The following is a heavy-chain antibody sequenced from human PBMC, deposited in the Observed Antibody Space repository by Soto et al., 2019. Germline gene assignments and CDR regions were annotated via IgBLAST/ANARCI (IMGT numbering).Heavy chain of an antibody. V-gene: IGHV5-51*01. D-gene: IGHD5-12*01. CDR2: IYPGDSDT. CDR1: GYSFTSYW. J-gene: IGHJ4*02. Sequence: LGESLKISCKGSGYSFTSYWIGWVRQMPGKGLEWMGIIYPGDSDTRYSPSFQGQVTISADKSISTAYLQWSSLKASDTAMYYCARHRPPYVDIVATIEVLYDYWGQGTLVTSPQ. CDR3: ARHRPPYVDIVATIEVLYDY.